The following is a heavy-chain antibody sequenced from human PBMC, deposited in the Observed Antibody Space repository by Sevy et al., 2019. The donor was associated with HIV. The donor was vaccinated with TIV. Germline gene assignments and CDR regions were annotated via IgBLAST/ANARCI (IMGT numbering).Heavy chain of an antibody. CDR1: GYTLTKLS. J-gene: IGHJ4*02. D-gene: IGHD3-22*01. CDR3: AATKDYYDNSGSPFDY. Sequence: ASVKVSCKVSGYTLTKLSMHWVRQVPGKRLEWMGSFDPEDGERMYAQKFQGRVTLTEDTSADTAYMELSSLRSEDTAVYYCAATKDYYDNSGSPFDYWGQGTLVTVSS. V-gene: IGHV1-24*01. CDR2: FDPEDGER.